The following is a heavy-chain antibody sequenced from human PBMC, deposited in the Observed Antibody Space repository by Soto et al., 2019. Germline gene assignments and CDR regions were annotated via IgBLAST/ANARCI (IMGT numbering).Heavy chain of an antibody. CDR1: GGTFISYA. CDR2: IIPIFGTA. J-gene: IGHJ3*02. V-gene: IGHV1-69*13. CDR3: ARDRDYGDPRFAFDI. Sequence: GSSVKVSCKASGGTFISYAISWVRQAPGQGLEWMGGIIPIFGTANYAQKFQGRVTITADESTSTAYMELSSLRSEDTAVYYCARDRDYGDPRFAFDIWGQGTMVTVSS. D-gene: IGHD4-17*01.